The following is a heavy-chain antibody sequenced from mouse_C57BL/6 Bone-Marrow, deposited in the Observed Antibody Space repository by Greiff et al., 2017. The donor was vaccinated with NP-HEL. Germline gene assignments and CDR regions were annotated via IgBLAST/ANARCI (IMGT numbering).Heavy chain of an antibody. J-gene: IGHJ1*03. V-gene: IGHV1-50*01. CDR3: ARDYGGYFDV. Sequence: VQLQQPGAELVKPGASVKLSCKASGYTFTSYWMQWVKQRPGQGLEWIGEIDPSDSYTNYNQKFKGKATLTVDTSSSTAYMQLSSLTSEDSAVYYCARDYGGYFDVWGTGTTVTVSS. CDR1: GYTFTSYW. D-gene: IGHD1-1*01. CDR2: IDPSDSYT.